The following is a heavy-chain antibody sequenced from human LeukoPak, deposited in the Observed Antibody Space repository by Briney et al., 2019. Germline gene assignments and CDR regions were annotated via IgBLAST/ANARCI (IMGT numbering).Heavy chain of an antibody. CDR1: GGSFSGYY. CDR3: ASIAAAGTLPWWFDP. J-gene: IGHJ5*02. CDR2: INHSGST. D-gene: IGHD6-13*01. Sequence: PSETLSLTCAVYGGSFSGYYWSWIRQPPGKGLEWIGEINHSGSTNYNPSLKSRVTISVDTSKNQFSLKLSSVTAADTAVYYCASIAAAGTLPWWFDPWGQGTLVTVSS. V-gene: IGHV4-34*01.